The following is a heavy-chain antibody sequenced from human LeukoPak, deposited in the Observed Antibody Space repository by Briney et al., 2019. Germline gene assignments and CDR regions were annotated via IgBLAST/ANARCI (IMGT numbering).Heavy chain of an antibody. D-gene: IGHD3-22*01. V-gene: IGHV4-39*07. CDR3: ARYYYGSSGPSDY. Sequence: PSETLSLTCTVSGGSISSGNCYWGWIRQSPGKGLEWIGSIYYSGSTYYNPSLKSRVTISVDTSKNQFSLKLSSVTAADTAVYYCARYYYGSSGPSDYWGQGTLVTVSS. CDR1: GGSISSGNCY. J-gene: IGHJ4*02. CDR2: IYYSGST.